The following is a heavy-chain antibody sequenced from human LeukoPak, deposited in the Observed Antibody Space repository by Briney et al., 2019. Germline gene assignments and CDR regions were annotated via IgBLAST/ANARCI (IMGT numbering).Heavy chain of an antibody. CDR1: GGSIISDNHF. V-gene: IGHV4-31*03. J-gene: IGHJ3*02. D-gene: IGHD1-26*01. CDR2: IHHSGRA. Sequence: SQTLSLTCTVSGGSIISDNHFWSWIRQHPGKDLEWLGYIHHSGRAFYSPSLESRLTISLDTSKNQFSLKLNSVIGADTAVYYCAREVNRPTDADAFDIWGQGTMVTV. CDR3: AREVNRPTDADAFDI.